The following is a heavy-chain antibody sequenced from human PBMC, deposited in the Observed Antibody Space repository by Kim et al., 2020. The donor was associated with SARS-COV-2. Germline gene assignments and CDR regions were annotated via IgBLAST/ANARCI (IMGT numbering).Heavy chain of an antibody. D-gene: IGHD1-26*01. Sequence: GGSLRLSCAASGFTFSNYAMTWVRQAPGRGLEWVSIISSGAGNTYYADFVKGRFTISRDNTKHTLYLQMNSLRAEDTAIYYCAKTPWASGNFYGVDFWGQGTLVTVSS. V-gene: IGHV3-23*01. CDR3: AKTPWASGNFYGVDF. CDR2: ISSGAGNT. J-gene: IGHJ4*02. CDR1: GFTFSNYA.